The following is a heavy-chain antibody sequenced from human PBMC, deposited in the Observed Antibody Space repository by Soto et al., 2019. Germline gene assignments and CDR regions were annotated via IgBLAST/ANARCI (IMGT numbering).Heavy chain of an antibody. D-gene: IGHD4-17*01. CDR3: AKDAISGDGIWLMDS. Sequence: GGSLRLSCAASGFTFSDYYMTWARQAPGKGLEWVSSLLRSGSSAYYADSVRGRFTISSDTSASSLYLQMDNLRAEGAAIYYCAKDAISGDGIWLMDSWGQGTVVTVSS. CDR1: GFTFSDYY. J-gene: IGHJ5*02. CDR2: LLRSGSSA. V-gene: IGHV3-23*01.